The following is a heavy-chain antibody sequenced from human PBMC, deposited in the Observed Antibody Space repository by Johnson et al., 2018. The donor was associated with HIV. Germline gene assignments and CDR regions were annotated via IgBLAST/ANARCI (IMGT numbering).Heavy chain of an antibody. V-gene: IGHV3-30*04. J-gene: IGHJ3*02. CDR1: GFTFSSYA. Sequence: QVQLVESGGGLVQPGGSLRLSCAASGFTFSSYAMSWVRQAPGKGLEWVAVISCSGSTKYYADSVKGRFTISRDNSKNTLYLQMNSLRAEDTAVYYCARGWLWMAFDIWGQGTMVTVSS. CDR2: ISCSGSTK. D-gene: IGHD3-3*01. CDR3: ARGWLWMAFDI.